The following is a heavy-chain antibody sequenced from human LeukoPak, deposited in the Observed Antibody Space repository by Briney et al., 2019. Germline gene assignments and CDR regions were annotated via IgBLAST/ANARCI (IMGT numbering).Heavy chain of an antibody. J-gene: IGHJ4*02. CDR1: GLTFSSYA. D-gene: IGHD3-10*01. V-gene: IGHV3-23*01. CDR2: ISSSGDST. CDR3: AKEDLRGYFDY. Sequence: GGSLRLSCAGSGLTFSSYAMSWVRQAPGKGLEWVSGISSSGDSTFYADSVKGRFTISRDNSKNTLYPQMNSLRAEDTAVYYCAKEDLRGYFDYWGQGTLVTVSS.